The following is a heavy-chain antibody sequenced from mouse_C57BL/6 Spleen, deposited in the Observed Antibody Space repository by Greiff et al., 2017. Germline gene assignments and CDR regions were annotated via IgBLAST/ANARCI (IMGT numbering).Heavy chain of an antibody. D-gene: IGHD2-3*01. Sequence: EVQLVESGGDLVKPGGSLKLSCAASGFTFSSYGMFWVRQTPDKRLEWVATISSGGSYTYYPDSVKGRFTISRDNAKNTLYLQMSSLKSEDTAMYYCARQSDGYYFDYWGQGTTLTVSS. CDR1: GFTFSSYG. V-gene: IGHV5-6*01. CDR3: ARQSDGYYFDY. CDR2: ISSGGSYT. J-gene: IGHJ2*01.